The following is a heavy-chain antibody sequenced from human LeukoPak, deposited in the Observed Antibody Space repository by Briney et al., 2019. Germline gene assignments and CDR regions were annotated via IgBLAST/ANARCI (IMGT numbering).Heavy chain of an antibody. Sequence: ASVKVSCKASGYTFTSYGISWVRQAPGQGLEWMGWISAYNGNTNYAQKLQGRVTITTDTSTSTAYMELRSLRSDDTAVYYCASDHGGYIVATHFVYCGQGTLFTVSS. CDR3: ASDHGGYIVATHFVY. V-gene: IGHV1-18*01. CDR2: ISAYNGNT. J-gene: IGHJ4*02. D-gene: IGHD5-12*01. CDR1: GYTFTSYG.